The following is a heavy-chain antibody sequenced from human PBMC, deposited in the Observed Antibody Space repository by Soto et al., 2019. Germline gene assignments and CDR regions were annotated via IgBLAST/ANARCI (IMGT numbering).Heavy chain of an antibody. CDR2: VCYDGSNK. D-gene: IGHD6-13*01. J-gene: IGHJ3*02. CDR3: VRGWYVGAEFGSSWYPDAFDI. V-gene: IGHV3-33*01. CDR1: ELTWRSHG. Sequence: PGLSKRLSCAVAELTWRSHGSHRFRQDPGKRLKWMAVVCYDGSNKYYADSVKGRFTISRDNSKNTLYLQMNSLRAEDTAVYYCVRGWYVGAEFGSSWYPDAFDIWGQGTMVTVSS.